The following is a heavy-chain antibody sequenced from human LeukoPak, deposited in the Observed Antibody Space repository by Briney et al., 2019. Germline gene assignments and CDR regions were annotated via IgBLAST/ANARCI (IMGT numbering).Heavy chain of an antibody. J-gene: IGHJ4*02. CDR2: IIPIFGTA. V-gene: IGHV1-69*13. Sequence: SVKVSCKASGGTFSSYAISWVRQAPGQGLEWMGGIIPIFGTANYAQKFQGRVTITADESTSTAYMGLSSLRSEDTAVYYCAREGYVKKWAYFFDYWGQGALVTVSS. D-gene: IGHD2-15*01. CDR1: GGTFSSYA. CDR3: AREGYVKKWAYFFDY.